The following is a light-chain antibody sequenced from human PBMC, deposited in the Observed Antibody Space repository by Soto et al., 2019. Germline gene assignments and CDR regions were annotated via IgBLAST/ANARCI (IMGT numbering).Light chain of an antibody. CDR3: ISYTNTMSYV. J-gene: IGLJ1*01. Sequence: QSVLTQPASVSGSPGQSITISCTGTSSDVDAYDYVSWYQQHPGKAPKLMIYDVYARPSGVSHRFSGSKSGNSASLTISGLQSDDEADYYCISYTNTMSYVFGTGTKVTVL. V-gene: IGLV2-14*03. CDR1: SSDVDAYDY. CDR2: DVY.